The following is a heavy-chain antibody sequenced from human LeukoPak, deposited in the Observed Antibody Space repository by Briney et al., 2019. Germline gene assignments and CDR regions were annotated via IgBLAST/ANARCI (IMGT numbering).Heavy chain of an antibody. CDR1: GASIISSNW. J-gene: IGHJ4*02. V-gene: IGHV4-4*02. CDR3: ARLQWELPDY. CDR2: IYHSGST. Sequence: KSSGTLSLTCAVSGASIISSNWWGWVRQPPGKGLEWIGEIYHSGSTNSNPSLKSRVTISVDTSKNQFSLKLSSVTAADTAVYFCARLQWELPDYWGQGTLVTVSS. D-gene: IGHD1-26*01.